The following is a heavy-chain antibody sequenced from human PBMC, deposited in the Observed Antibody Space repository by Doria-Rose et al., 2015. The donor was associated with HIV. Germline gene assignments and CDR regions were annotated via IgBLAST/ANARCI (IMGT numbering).Heavy chain of an antibody. J-gene: IGHJ4*02. V-gene: IGHV2-26*01. Sequence: QITLKESGPVLVKPTETLTLTCTVSGVSLSSPGMGVSWIRQPPGKALEWLADIFSDDESSYKTSLKSRLTISSGTSKSQVFLPMTDMDPVDTATYYCARIKSSRWYHKYYFDFWGQGTLAIVSA. D-gene: IGHD6-13*01. CDR1: GVSLSSPGMG. CDR3: ARIKSSRWYHKYYFDF. CDR2: IFSDDES.